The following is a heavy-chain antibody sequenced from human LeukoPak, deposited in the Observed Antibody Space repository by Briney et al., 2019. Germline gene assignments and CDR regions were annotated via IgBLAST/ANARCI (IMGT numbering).Heavy chain of an antibody. D-gene: IGHD2-21*01. CDR2: IYYSGST. CDR1: GYSISSGFY. Sequence: TSETLSLTCTVSGYSISSGFYWTWIRQPPGKGLEWIGYIYYSGSTNYNPSLKSRVTISVDTSKNQFSLKLSSVTAADTAVYYCARGVVIAPQTFDYWGQGTLVTVSS. J-gene: IGHJ4*02. CDR3: ARGVVIAPQTFDY. V-gene: IGHV4-61*01.